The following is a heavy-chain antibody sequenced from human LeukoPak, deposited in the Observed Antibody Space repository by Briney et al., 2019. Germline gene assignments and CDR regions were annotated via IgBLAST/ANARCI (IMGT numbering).Heavy chain of an antibody. CDR2: IYYSGST. Sequence: SETLSLTCTVSGDSISSGGYYWSWIRQHPGKGLEWIGYIYYSGSTYYNPSLKSRVTISVDTSKNQFSLKLSSVTAADTAVYYCARVRASGYSYGYFDYWGQGTLVTVSS. CDR3: ARVRASGYSYGYFDY. V-gene: IGHV4-31*03. D-gene: IGHD5-18*01. J-gene: IGHJ4*02. CDR1: GDSISSGGYY.